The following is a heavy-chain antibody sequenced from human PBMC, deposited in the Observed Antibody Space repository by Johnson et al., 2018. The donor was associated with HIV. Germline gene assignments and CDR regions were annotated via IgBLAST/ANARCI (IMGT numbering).Heavy chain of an antibody. D-gene: IGHD5-24*01. V-gene: IGHV3-9*01. CDR3: ARVREMATNRRAFEI. CDR1: GFTFDDYA. J-gene: IGHJ3*02. Sequence: VESGGGLVQPGRSLRLSCAASGFTFDDYAMHWVRQAPGKGLEWVSGISWNNGSIGYADSVKGRFTISRDNAQNTLNLQINTMRAEDTAVYYCARVREMATNRRAFEIWGQGTMVTVSS. CDR2: ISWNNGSI.